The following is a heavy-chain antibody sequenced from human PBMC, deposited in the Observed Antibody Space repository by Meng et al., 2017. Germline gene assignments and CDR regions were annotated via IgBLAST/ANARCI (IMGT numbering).Heavy chain of an antibody. CDR3: AGPKNTATRNDAFEI. V-gene: IGHV5-51*01. Sequence: KVSCKGSGYSFTSYWIGWVRQMPGKGLEWMGIIYPGDSDTRYSPSFQGQVTISADKSISTAYLQWSSLKASDTAMYYCAGPKNTATRNDAFEIWGQGTMVTVSS. CDR2: IYPGDSDT. J-gene: IGHJ3*02. CDR1: GYSFTSYW. D-gene: IGHD4-17*01.